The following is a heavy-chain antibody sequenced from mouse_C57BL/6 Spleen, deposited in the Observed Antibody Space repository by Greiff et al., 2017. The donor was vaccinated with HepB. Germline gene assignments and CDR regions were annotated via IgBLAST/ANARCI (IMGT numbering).Heavy chain of an antibody. D-gene: IGHD2-1*01. J-gene: IGHJ1*03. CDR1: GYTFTDYY. Sequence: EVQLQQSGPELVKPGASVKISCKASGYTFTDYYMNWVKQSHGKSLEWIGDINPNNGGTSYNQKFKGKATLTVDKSSSTAYMELRSLTSEDSAVYYCARKPGNPYWYFDVWGTGTTVTVSS. CDR2: INPNNGGT. V-gene: IGHV1-26*01. CDR3: ARKPGNPYWYFDV.